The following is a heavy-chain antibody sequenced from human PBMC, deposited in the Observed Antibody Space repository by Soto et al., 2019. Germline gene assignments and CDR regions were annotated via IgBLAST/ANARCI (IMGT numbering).Heavy chain of an antibody. CDR1: GGSISSGGYY. V-gene: IGHV4-31*03. D-gene: IGHD3-22*01. CDR3: ARRYYYDSSGPYYFDY. J-gene: IGHJ4*02. Sequence: TLSLTCTVSGGSISSGGYYWSWIRQHPGKGLEWIGYIYYSGSTYYNPSLKSRVTISVDTSKNQFSLKLSSVTAADTAVYYCARRYYYDSSGPYYFDYWGQGTLVTVSS. CDR2: IYYSGST.